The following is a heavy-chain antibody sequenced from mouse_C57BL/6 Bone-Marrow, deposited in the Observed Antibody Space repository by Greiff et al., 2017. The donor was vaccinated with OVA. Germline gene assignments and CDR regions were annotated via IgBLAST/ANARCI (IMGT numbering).Heavy chain of an antibody. J-gene: IGHJ3*01. CDR3: TRDNTTVVD. D-gene: IGHD1-1*01. Sequence: QVQLQQSGAELVRPGASVTLSCKASGYTFTDYEMHWVKQTPVHGLEWIGAIDPETGGTAYNQKFKGKAILTADKSSSTAYMVLRSLTSEDSAVDYCTRDNTTVVDWGQGTLVTVSA. CDR1: GYTFTDYE. V-gene: IGHV1-15*01. CDR2: IDPETGGT.